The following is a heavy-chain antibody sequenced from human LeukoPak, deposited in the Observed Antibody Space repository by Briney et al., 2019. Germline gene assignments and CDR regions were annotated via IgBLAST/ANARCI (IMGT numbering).Heavy chain of an antibody. J-gene: IGHJ4*02. CDR1: GYSFTSYW. D-gene: IGHD5-18*01. Sequence: GESLKISCKGSGYSFTSYWIGWVRQIPGKGLEWMGIIYPGDSDTRYSPSFQGQVTISADKSISTAYLQWSSLKASDTAMNYCARHAAVEGYSYGQIDYWGQGTLVTVSS. CDR3: ARHAAVEGYSYGQIDY. CDR2: IYPGDSDT. V-gene: IGHV5-51*01.